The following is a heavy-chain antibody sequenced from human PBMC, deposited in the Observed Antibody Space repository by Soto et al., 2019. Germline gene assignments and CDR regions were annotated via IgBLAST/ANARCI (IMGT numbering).Heavy chain of an antibody. Sequence: GGSLRLSCAASGFTFSSYGMHWVRQAPGKGLEWVAVISYDGSNKYYADAVKGRFTISRDNSKNTLYLQMNSLRAEDTAECYCAKARYDFWNGYSPGPFDYWGQGTLVTVSS. V-gene: IGHV3-30*18. CDR3: AKARYDFWNGYSPGPFDY. CDR1: GFTFSSYG. J-gene: IGHJ4*02. D-gene: IGHD3-3*01. CDR2: ISYDGSNK.